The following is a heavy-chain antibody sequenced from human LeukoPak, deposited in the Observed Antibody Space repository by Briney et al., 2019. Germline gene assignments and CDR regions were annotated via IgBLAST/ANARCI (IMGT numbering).Heavy chain of an antibody. Sequence: KASETLSLTCTVSGGSISSSSYYWGWIRQPPGKGLEWIGSIYYSGSTYYNPSLKSRVTISVDTSKNQFSLKLSSVTAADTAVYYCARQPNLRYCSGGSCHLDYWGQGTLVTVSS. V-gene: IGHV4-39*01. CDR1: GGSISSSSYY. J-gene: IGHJ4*02. CDR3: ARQPNLRYCSGGSCHLDY. CDR2: IYYSGST. D-gene: IGHD2-15*01.